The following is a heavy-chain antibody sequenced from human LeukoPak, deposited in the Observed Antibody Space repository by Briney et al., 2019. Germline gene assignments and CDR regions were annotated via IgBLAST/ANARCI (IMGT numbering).Heavy chain of an antibody. CDR1: GFTFRSYW. CDR3: ARWARYCSSGSCYSWFDP. J-gene: IGHJ5*02. V-gene: IGHV3-7*01. D-gene: IGHD2-15*01. CDR2: MKLDGSEE. Sequence: GGSLSLSCAASGFTFRSYWMRWVRQAPGKGLEWVANMKLDGSEEYYVGLVGGRFTISSDSAKSSLYLQMNSLRVDDTAVYYCARWARYCSSGSCYSWFDPWGQGTLVTVSS.